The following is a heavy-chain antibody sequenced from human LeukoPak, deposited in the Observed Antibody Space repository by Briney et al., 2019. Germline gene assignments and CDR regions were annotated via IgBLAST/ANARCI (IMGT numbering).Heavy chain of an antibody. CDR2: ISSRSDYT. D-gene: IGHD3-22*01. Sequence: GGSLRLSCAASGFTFSIYAMSWVRQAPGKGLEWVSSISSRSDYTYYEDSVKGRFTISRDNSQNTLYLQTNSLRAEDTAIYYCAKDRPNYYESNGHYYRRDGDYWGQGTLITVSS. CDR1: GFTFSIYA. CDR3: AKDRPNYYESNGHYYRRDGDY. V-gene: IGHV3-23*01. J-gene: IGHJ4*02.